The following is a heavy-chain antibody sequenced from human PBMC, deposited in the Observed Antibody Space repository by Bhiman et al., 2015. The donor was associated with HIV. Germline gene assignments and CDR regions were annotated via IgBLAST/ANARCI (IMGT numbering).Heavy chain of an antibody. CDR2: ISSSSSYI. Sequence: EVQLVESGGGLVKPGGSLRLSCTASGFSFSTYTMNWVRQAPGKGLEWVSSISSSSSYIYYADSVKGRFTISRDNAENSLYLQMNSLRAEDTGVYNCARDQAREVNGMDVWGQGTTVTVSS. D-gene: IGHD3-10*01. V-gene: IGHV3-21*03. CDR1: GFSFSTYT. CDR3: ARDQAREVNGMDV. J-gene: IGHJ6*02.